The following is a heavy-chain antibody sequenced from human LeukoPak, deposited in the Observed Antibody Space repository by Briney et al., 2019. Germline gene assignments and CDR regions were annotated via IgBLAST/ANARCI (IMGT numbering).Heavy chain of an antibody. V-gene: IGHV1-69*13. J-gene: IGHJ4*02. CDR2: IIPIFGTA. Sequence: ASVKVSCKASGGTFSSYAISWVRQAPGQGLEWMGGIIPIFGTANYAQKFQGRVTITADESTSTGYMELSSLRSEDTAVYFCARVDAYFYDSSGFSQWGQGTLVIVSS. CDR1: GGTFSSYA. CDR3: ARVDAYFYDSSGFSQ. D-gene: IGHD3-22*01.